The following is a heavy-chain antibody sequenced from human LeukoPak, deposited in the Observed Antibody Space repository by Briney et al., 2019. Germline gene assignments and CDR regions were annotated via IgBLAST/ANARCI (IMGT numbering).Heavy chain of an antibody. CDR2: ISAYNGNT. CDR3: ARDRVNYYDSSGYTFDS. J-gene: IGHJ4*02. CDR1: GYTFTSYG. D-gene: IGHD3-22*01. Sequence: ASVKVPCKASGYTFTSYGISWVRQAPGQGLEWMGWISAYNGNTNYAQKLQGRVTMTTDTSTSTAYMELRSLRSDDTAVYYCARDRVNYYDSSGYTFDSWGQGTLVTVSS. V-gene: IGHV1-18*01.